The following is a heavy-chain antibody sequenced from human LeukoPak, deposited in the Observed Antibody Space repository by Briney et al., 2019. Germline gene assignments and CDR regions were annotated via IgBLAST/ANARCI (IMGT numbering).Heavy chain of an antibody. CDR3: ARVNDGYSSGWYNY. D-gene: IGHD6-19*01. J-gene: IGHJ4*02. CDR2: INWNGGST. V-gene: IGHV3-20*01. CDR1: GFTFDDYG. Sequence: GGSLRLSCAASGFTFDDYGMSWVRQAPGKGLEWVSGINWNGGSTGYADSVKDRFTISRDNAKNSLYLQMNSLRAEDTALYHCARVNDGYSSGWYNYWGQGTLVTVSS.